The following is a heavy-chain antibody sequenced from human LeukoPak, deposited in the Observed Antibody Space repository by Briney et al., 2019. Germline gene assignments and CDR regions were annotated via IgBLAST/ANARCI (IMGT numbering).Heavy chain of an antibody. D-gene: IGHD1-1*01. Sequence: PGGSLRLSCAASGFTFSSYSMNWVRQAPGKGLEWVSSISSSSSYIYYADSVKGRFTISRDNAKNSLYLQMNSLRAEDTAVYYCARHSPLQPRPDAFDIWGQGTMVTVSS. V-gene: IGHV3-21*01. CDR3: ARHSPLQPRPDAFDI. CDR2: ISSSSSYI. J-gene: IGHJ3*02. CDR1: GFTFSSYS.